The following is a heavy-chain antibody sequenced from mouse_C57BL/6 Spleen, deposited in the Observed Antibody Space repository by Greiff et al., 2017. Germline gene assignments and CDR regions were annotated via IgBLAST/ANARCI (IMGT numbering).Heavy chain of an antibody. Sequence: GGGLVQPKGSLKLSCAASGFSFNTYAMNWVRQAPGKGLEWVARIRSKSNNYATYYADSVKDRFTISRDDSESMLYLQMNNLKTEDTAMYYCVRQAVYDYDGFFAYWGQGTLVTVSA. J-gene: IGHJ3*01. D-gene: IGHD2-4*01. V-gene: IGHV10-1*01. CDR3: VRQAVYDYDGFFAY. CDR1: GFSFNTYA. CDR2: IRSKSNNYAT.